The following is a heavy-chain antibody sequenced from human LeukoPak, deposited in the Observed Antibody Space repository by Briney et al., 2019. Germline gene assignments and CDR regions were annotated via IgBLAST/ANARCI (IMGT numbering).Heavy chain of an antibody. D-gene: IGHD6-25*01. Sequence: SVKVSCKASGGTFSSYAISWVRQAPGQGLEWMGGIIPIFGTANYAQKFQGRVTITADKSTSTAYMELSSLRSEDTAVYYCARDSSGYVPLSLIPYSYMDVWGKGTTVTVSS. J-gene: IGHJ6*03. CDR3: ARDSSGYVPLSLIPYSYMDV. V-gene: IGHV1-69*06. CDR1: GGTFSSYA. CDR2: IIPIFGTA.